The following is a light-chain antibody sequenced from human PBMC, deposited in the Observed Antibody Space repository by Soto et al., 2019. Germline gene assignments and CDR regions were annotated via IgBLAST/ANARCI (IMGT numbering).Light chain of an antibody. CDR1: QSVSSY. CDR2: DAS. V-gene: IGKV3-11*01. CDR3: QQRGNWPYT. Sequence: EIVLTQSPATLSLSPGERATLSCRASQSVSSYLAWYQQKPGQAPRLLIYDASNMATGIPARFSGSGSGPDFTLTISCLEPEDFAVYYCQQRGNWPYTFGQGTKLEIK. J-gene: IGKJ2*01.